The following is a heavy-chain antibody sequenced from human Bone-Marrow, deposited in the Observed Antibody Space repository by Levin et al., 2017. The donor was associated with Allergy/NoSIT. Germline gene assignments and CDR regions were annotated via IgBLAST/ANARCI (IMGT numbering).Heavy chain of an antibody. CDR1: GDSISSGHYY. J-gene: IGHJ6*02. Sequence: SETLSLTCTVSGDSISSGHYYWSWIXXHPGKGLEWIGYIYYTGSTYYNPSLKSRVTISVDTSKNQFSLNLNSVTAADTAVYFCARDRSYYYYGVDVWGQGTTVTVSS. CDR2: IYYTGST. CDR3: ARDRSYYYYGVDV. V-gene: IGHV4-31*03.